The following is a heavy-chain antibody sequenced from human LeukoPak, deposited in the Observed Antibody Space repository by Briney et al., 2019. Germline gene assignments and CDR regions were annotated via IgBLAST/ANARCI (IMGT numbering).Heavy chain of an antibody. V-gene: IGHV1-2*02. Sequence: ASVKVSCKASGYTFTGHYMHRVRQAPGQGLEWMGWINPNSGDTNYAQKFQGRVTMTRATSISTAYMELSRLSFDDTAVYYCAREAVIRGIIITNFDYWGQGTLVTVSS. J-gene: IGHJ4*02. CDR3: AREAVIRGIIITNFDY. CDR1: GYTFTGHY. D-gene: IGHD3-10*01. CDR2: INPNSGDT.